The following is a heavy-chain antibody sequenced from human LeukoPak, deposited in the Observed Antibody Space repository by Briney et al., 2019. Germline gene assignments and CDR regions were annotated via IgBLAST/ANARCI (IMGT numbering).Heavy chain of an antibody. CDR2: IIPIFGTA. Sequence: ASVKVSCKASGGTFSSYAISWVRQAPGQGLEWMGGIIPIFGTANHAKKFQGRVTITADKSTSTAYMELSSLRSEDTAVYYCARDLYGDYGDDYWGQGTLVTVSS. D-gene: IGHD4-17*01. J-gene: IGHJ4*02. CDR1: GGTFSSYA. V-gene: IGHV1-69*06. CDR3: ARDLYGDYGDDY.